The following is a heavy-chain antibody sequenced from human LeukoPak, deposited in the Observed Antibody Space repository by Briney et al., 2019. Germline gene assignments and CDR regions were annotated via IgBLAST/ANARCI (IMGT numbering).Heavy chain of an antibody. D-gene: IGHD6-19*01. CDR2: IYYSGTS. CDR3: ARAVMVAVAGGRFDY. V-gene: IGHV4-39*07. J-gene: IGHJ4*02. Sequence: PSETLSLTCTVSSGSISNGGYYWVWIRQPPGKGLEWIGNIYYSGTSYYNPSLTSRVTISVDTSKNQFSLKLSSVTAADTAVYYCARAVMVAVAGGRFDYWGQGTLVTVSS. CDR1: SGSISNGGYY.